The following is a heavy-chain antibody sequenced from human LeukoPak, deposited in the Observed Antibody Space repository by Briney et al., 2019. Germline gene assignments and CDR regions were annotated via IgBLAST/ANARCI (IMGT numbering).Heavy chain of an antibody. J-gene: IGHJ4*02. CDR3: ARDQPYYYDSSGYPNLNY. D-gene: IGHD3-22*01. V-gene: IGHV3-30*03. CDR2: ISYDGSNK. CDR1: GFTFSSYG. Sequence: GGSLRLSCAASGFTFSSYGMHWVRQAPGKGLEWVAVISYDGSNKYYADPVKGRFTISRDNSKNTLYLQMNSLRAEDTAVYYCARDQPYYYDSSGYPNLNYWGQGTLVTVSS.